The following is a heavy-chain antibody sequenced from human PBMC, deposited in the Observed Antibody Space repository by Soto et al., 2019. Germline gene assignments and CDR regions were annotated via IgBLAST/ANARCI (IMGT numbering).Heavy chain of an antibody. Sequence: GASVKVSCKASGYTFTGYYMHWVRQAPGQGLEWMGWINPNSGGTNYAQKFQGRVTMTRDTSISTAYMELSRLRSDDTAVYYCARGAGSYYNSLSYYGMDVWGQGTTVTVSS. CDR1: GYTFTGYY. D-gene: IGHD3-10*01. J-gene: IGHJ6*02. CDR2: INPNSGGT. CDR3: ARGAGSYYNSLSYYGMDV. V-gene: IGHV1-2*02.